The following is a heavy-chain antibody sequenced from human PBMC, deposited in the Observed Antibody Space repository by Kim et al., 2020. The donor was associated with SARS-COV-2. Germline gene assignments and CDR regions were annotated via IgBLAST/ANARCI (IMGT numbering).Heavy chain of an antibody. D-gene: IGHD6-13*01. J-gene: IGHJ3*02. Sequence: GGSLRLSCAASGFDFTSYAMNWIRQAPGTRLEWIAYINSQSNAIFFAPSLRGRFTISRDNAKKSIYLQMNSLRDDDTAVYYCARGSGTSWSYDAFDIWG. CDR1: GFDFTSYA. CDR3: ARGSGTSWSYDAFDI. CDR2: INSQSNAI. V-gene: IGHV3-48*02.